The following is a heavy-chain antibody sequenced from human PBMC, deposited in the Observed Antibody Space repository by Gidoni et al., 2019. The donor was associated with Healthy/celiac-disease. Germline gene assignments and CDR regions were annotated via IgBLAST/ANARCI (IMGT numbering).Heavy chain of an antibody. J-gene: IGHJ3*02. D-gene: IGHD2-15*01. CDR3: ASVPAADAFDI. CDR1: GGSISSSSYY. CDR2: IYYSGIT. Sequence: QLQLQESGPGLVKPSETLSLTCTVYGGSISSSSYYWGWIRQPPGKGREWIGSIYYSGITYYNPSLKSRVTISVDTSKNQFSLKLSSVTAADTAVYYCASVPAADAFDIWGQGTMVTVSS. V-gene: IGHV4-39*01.